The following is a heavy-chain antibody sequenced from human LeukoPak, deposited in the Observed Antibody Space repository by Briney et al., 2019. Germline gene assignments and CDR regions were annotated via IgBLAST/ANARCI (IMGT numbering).Heavy chain of an antibody. D-gene: IGHD4-17*01. V-gene: IGHV3-21*01. CDR1: GFTFSSYT. Sequence: GGSLRLSCAASGFTFSSYTMNWVRQAPGKGLEWVSSISGSSSYMYYADSLKGRFTISRDNSKNTLYLQMNSLRAEDTAVYYCAREGRGGDYRIFDYWGQGTLVTVSS. CDR2: ISGSSSYM. J-gene: IGHJ4*02. CDR3: AREGRGGDYRIFDY.